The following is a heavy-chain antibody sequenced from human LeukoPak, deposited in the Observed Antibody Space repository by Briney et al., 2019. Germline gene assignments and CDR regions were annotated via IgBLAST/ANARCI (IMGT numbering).Heavy chain of an antibody. CDR2: ISSSSSYI. D-gene: IGHD6-19*01. V-gene: IGHV3-21*01. Sequence: GGSLRLSCAASGFTFSSYSMNWVSQAPGKGLEWVSSISSSSSYIYYADSVKGRFTISRDNAKNSLYLQMNSLRAEDTAVYYCAREVQWLAQEGWYFDLWGRGTLVTVSS. J-gene: IGHJ2*01. CDR1: GFTFSSYS. CDR3: AREVQWLAQEGWYFDL.